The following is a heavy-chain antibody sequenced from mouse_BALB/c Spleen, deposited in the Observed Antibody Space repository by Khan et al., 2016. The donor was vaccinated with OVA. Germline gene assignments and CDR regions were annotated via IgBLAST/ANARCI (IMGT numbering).Heavy chain of an antibody. CDR2: INSDGGYT. CDR3: ASHLTGSFAY. V-gene: IGHV5-6*01. Sequence: EVELVESGGDLVKPGGSLRLSCAASGFTFSAYGMAWVRQAPDKRLEWVATINSDGGYTYYPDTVTGRFTISRNNAENTLSLQMSSLKSEDTAIYYWASHLTGSFAYWGQGTLVTVSA. J-gene: IGHJ3*01. CDR1: GFTFSAYG. D-gene: IGHD4-1*01.